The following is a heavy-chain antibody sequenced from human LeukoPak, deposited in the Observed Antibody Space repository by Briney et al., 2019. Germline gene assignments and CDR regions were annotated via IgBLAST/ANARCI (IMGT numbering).Heavy chain of an antibody. V-gene: IGHV3-7*04. CDR1: GFTFSSHW. D-gene: IGHD6-13*01. Sequence: GGSLRLSCAASGFTFSSHWMTWVRQAPGKGLEGVANIKEDGRQTSYVDSAKGRFTISRDNAKNSMFLQMNCLRAEDTAVYYCARGSIPAAGTGDYWGQGTLVTVSS. J-gene: IGHJ4*02. CDR2: IKEDGRQT. CDR3: ARGSIPAAGTGDY.